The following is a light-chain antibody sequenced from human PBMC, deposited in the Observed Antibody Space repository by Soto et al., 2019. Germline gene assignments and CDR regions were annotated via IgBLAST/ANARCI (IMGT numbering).Light chain of an antibody. Sequence: EIVLTQSPGTLSLSPGERATLSCGASQSVSGNYLAWYQQKPGRAPRLLIYGASSRATGIPDRFSGSGSGTDFTLTIGRLEPEDFAVYYCQQYGSSPRTFGQGTKVDIK. CDR1: QSVSGNY. CDR2: GAS. CDR3: QQYGSSPRT. V-gene: IGKV3-20*01. J-gene: IGKJ1*01.